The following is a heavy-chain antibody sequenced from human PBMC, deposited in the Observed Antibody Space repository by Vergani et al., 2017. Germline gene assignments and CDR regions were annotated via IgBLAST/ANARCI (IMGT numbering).Heavy chain of an antibody. V-gene: IGHV1-69*17. D-gene: IGHD3-22*01. CDR3: AKSMNYYDSSGDYGAGGAFDI. CDR1: GGTFSSYA. J-gene: IGHJ3*02. Sequence: QVQLVQSGAEVKKPGSSVKVSCKASGGTFSSYAISWVRQAPGQGLEWMGGIIPIFGIANYAQKFQGRVTITADKSTSTAYMELSSLRSEDTAVYYCAKSMNYYDSSGDYGAGGAFDIWGQGTMVTVSS. CDR2: IIPIFGIA.